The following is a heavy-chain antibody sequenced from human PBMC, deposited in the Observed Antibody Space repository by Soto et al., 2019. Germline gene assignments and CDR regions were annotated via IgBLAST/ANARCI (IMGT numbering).Heavy chain of an antibody. CDR3: ARFNGYSYDAFDI. CDR2: INAGNGNT. V-gene: IGHV1-3*01. Sequence: VASVKVSFKASGYTFTSYAMHWLRQAPGQRLEWMGWINAGNGNTKYSQKFQGRVTITRDTSASTAYMELSSLRSEDTAVYYCARFNGYSYDAFDIWGQGTMVTVSS. CDR1: GYTFTSYA. J-gene: IGHJ3*02. D-gene: IGHD5-18*01.